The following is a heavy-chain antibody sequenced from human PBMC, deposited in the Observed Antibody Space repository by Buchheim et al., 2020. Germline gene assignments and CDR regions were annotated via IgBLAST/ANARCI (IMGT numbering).Heavy chain of an antibody. CDR2: IYYSGST. CDR3: ARQQVGSRQDFDY. CDR1: GGSISSYY. J-gene: IGHJ4*02. Sequence: QVQLQESGPGLVKPSETLSLTCTVSGGSISSYYWSWIRQPPGKGLEWLGYIYYSGSTNYNPSLKSRVTISLDTSQNQFSLKLSSMTAADTAVYYCARQQVGSRQDFDYWGQGTL. V-gene: IGHV4-59*08.